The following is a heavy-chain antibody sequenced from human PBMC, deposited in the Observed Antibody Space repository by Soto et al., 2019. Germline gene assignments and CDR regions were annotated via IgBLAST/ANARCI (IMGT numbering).Heavy chain of an antibody. J-gene: IGHJ3*01. V-gene: IGHV1-69*06. CDR1: GGTFSSYG. Sequence: QVQRVQSGAEVKKPGSSVKVSCKASGGTFSSYGIIWVRQAPGQGLEWLGGIIPLFGTAKYAQKFQGRVTITTDKSTTTSYMAVTSLRSEDTAVYYCAQEVEPGELLEFWGQGTMVTVSA. CDR2: IIPLFGTA. D-gene: IGHD1-26*01. CDR3: AQEVEPGELLEF.